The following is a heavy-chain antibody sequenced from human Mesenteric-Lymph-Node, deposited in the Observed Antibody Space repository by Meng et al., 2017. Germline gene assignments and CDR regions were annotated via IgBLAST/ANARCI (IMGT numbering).Heavy chain of an antibody. CDR3: ARGIAVAGITRYYYYGMDV. V-gene: IGHV1-18*01. J-gene: IGHJ6*02. Sequence: ASVKVSCKASGYTFTSYGISWVRQAPGQGLEWMGRISAYNGNTNYAQKLQGRVTMTTDTSTSTAYMELRSLRSDDTAVYYCARGIAVAGITRYYYYGMDVWGQGTTVTVSS. CDR1: GYTFTSYG. CDR2: ISAYNGNT. D-gene: IGHD6-19*01.